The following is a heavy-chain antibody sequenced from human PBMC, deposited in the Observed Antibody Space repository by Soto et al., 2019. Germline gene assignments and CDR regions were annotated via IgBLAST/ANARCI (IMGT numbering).Heavy chain of an antibody. CDR1: GGSISSYY. CDR3: ARGYCSSTSCYIWDNWFDP. D-gene: IGHD2-2*02. V-gene: IGHV4-59*01. J-gene: IGHJ5*02. Sequence: QVQLQESGPGLVKPSETLSLTCTVSGGSISSYYWSWIRQPPGKGLEWIGYIYYSGRTNYNPSLKRRVTTSVDTSNNQFSLKLSSVTAADTAVYYCARGYCSSTSCYIWDNWFDPWGQGTLVTVSS. CDR2: IYYSGRT.